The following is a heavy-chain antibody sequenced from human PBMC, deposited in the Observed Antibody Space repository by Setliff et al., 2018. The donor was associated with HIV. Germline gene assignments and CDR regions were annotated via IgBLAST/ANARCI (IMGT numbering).Heavy chain of an antibody. CDR2: TDHSGTT. J-gene: IGHJ4*02. D-gene: IGHD3-3*01. CDR1: GGSFSAYY. CDR3: ARVRNYNFWSGYLDY. V-gene: IGHV4-34*01. Sequence: PSETLSLTCAVYGGSFSAYYWSWIRQPPGKGLEWVGETDHSGTTNQNPSLSSRVTISVDPSKNQFSLKLSSVTAADTAVYYCARVRNYNFWSGYLDYWGQGTRVTVS.